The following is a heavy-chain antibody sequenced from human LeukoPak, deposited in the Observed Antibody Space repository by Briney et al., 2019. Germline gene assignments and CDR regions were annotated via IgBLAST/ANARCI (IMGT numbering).Heavy chain of an antibody. Sequence: ASVRVSCKASGGTFSSYAISWVRQAPGQGLEWMGGIIPIFGTANYAQKFQGRVTITADESTSTAYMELSSLRSVDTAVYYCAKSPGYYYDSSGTDWYFDLWGRGTLVTVSS. D-gene: IGHD3-22*01. V-gene: IGHV1-69*13. CDR2: IIPIFGTA. CDR1: GGTFSSYA. CDR3: AKSPGYYYDSSGTDWYFDL. J-gene: IGHJ2*01.